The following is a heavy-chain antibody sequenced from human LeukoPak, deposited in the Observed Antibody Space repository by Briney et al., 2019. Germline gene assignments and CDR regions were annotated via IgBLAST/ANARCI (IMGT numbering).Heavy chain of an antibody. CDR1: GFIFRNYW. CDR2: INHDGGDK. V-gene: IGHV3-7*02. Sequence: AGGSLRLSCVASGFIFRNYWMSRVRQAPGKGLEWVANINHDGGDKNYVDSVKGRFTISRDNAKGSLYLQMNSLRVEDTAVYYCAITGGPTVTAFDLWGQGILVTVSS. D-gene: IGHD4-17*01. J-gene: IGHJ4*02. CDR3: AITGGPTVTAFDL.